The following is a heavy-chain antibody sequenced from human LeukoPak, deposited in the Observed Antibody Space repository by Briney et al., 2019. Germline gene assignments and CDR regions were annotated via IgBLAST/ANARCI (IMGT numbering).Heavy chain of an antibody. D-gene: IGHD3-22*01. CDR2: MNPNSGNT. V-gene: IGHV1-8*01. Sequence: GASVKVSCKASGYTFTSYDINWVRQATGQGLGWMGWMNPNSGNTGYAQKFQGRVTMTRNTSISTAYMELSSLRSEDTAVYYCAAYYYDSSGFDYWGQGTLVTVSS. J-gene: IGHJ4*02. CDR3: AAYYYDSSGFDY. CDR1: GYTFTSYD.